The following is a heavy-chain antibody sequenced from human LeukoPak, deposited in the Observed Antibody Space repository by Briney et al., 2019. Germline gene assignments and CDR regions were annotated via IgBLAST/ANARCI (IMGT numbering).Heavy chain of an antibody. CDR2: ISGSGGST. V-gene: IGHV3-23*01. CDR3: ARVPRYCTGSSCWDYYYYMDV. J-gene: IGHJ6*03. D-gene: IGHD2-8*02. CDR1: GFTFSSYA. Sequence: GGSLRLSCAASGFTFSSYAMSWVRQAPGKGLEWVSAISGSGGSTYYADSVKGRFTISRDNSKNTLYLQMNSLRAEDTAVYYCARVPRYCTGSSCWDYYYYMDVWGTGTTVTVSS.